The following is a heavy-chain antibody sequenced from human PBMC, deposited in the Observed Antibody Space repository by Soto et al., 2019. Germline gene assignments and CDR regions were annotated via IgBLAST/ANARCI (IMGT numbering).Heavy chain of an antibody. CDR1: GVTFSSYD. Sequence: GGSLRLSCAASGVTFSSYDMTWVRQAPGQGLERVSAISGSGVSTYYADSVRGRFTISRDNSKNTLYVQMNSLRAEDTAVYYGAKPAGHYSIPKHPLGHWAQETLVTVS. J-gene: IGHJ4*02. V-gene: IGHV3-23*01. D-gene: IGHD4-4*01. CDR3: AKPAGHYSIPKHPLGH. CDR2: ISGSGVST.